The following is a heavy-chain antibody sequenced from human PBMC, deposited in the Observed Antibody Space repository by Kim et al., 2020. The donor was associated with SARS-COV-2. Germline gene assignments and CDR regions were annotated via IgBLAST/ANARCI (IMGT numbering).Heavy chain of an antibody. D-gene: IGHD3-3*01. CDR1: GFTFSNVW. CDR3: WYYDFWRGTGDGMDV. J-gene: IGHJ6*02. V-gene: IGHV3-15*01. CDR2: FKTTSDGGTP. Sequence: GGSLRLSCAASGFTFSNVWVNWVRQAPGKGLEWVGRFKTTSDGGTPDYLASVKGRFIISGDDSKNTLYPQMNSLKSEDTAVYHCWYYDFWRGTGDGMDVWGQGTTVTVS.